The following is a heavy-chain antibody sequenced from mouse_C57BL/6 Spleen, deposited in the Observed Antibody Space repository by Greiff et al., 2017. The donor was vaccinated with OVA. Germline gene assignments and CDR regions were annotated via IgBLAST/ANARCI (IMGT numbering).Heavy chain of an antibody. CDR1: GFTFNTYA. V-gene: IGHV10-3*01. Sequence: EVQLVESGGGLVQPKGSLKLSCAASGFTFNTYAMHWVRQAPGKGLEWVARIRSKSSNYATYYADSVKDRFTISRDDSQSMLYLQMNNRKTEDTAMYYCVRGTTVVANYAMDYWGQGTSVTVSS. CDR3: VRGTTVVANYAMDY. CDR2: IRSKSSNYAT. J-gene: IGHJ4*01. D-gene: IGHD1-1*01.